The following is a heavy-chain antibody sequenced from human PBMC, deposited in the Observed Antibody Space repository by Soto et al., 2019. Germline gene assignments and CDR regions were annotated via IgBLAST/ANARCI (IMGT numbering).Heavy chain of an antibody. V-gene: IGHV3-11*01. J-gene: IGHJ4*02. CDR2: IGDSGTKK. CDR1: GFTFTDYY. CDR3: ANGPLDF. Sequence: QVRLVEFGGGLVKPRGSLRLSCAASGFTFTDYYMSWIRQAPGRGLEWVSYIGDSGTKKYYADSVKGRFTISRDNAKNSLFLQMNSLRPEDTAVYYCANGPLDFWGQGTLVTVSS.